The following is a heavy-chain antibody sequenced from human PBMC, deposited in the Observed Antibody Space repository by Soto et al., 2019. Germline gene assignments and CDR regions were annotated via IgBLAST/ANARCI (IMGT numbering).Heavy chain of an antibody. J-gene: IGHJ4*02. CDR1: GYTFTNFV. CDR3: ARTDSGVFDY. D-gene: IGHD4-17*01. V-gene: IGHV1-18*01. Sequence: QVQLVQSGCEVKKPGASVKVSCKASGYTFTNFVISWVRQAPGQGLEWMGWISAYTGNTNYAQNLQGRVTMTTDTSTSTAYMELRSLRFDDTAVYYCARTDSGVFDYWGQGTLVTVSS. CDR2: ISAYTGNT.